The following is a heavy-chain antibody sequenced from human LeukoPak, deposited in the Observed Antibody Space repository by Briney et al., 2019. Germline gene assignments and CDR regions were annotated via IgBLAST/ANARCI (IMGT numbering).Heavy chain of an antibody. CDR2: IYYSGST. CDR1: GGSISSYY. J-gene: IGHJ4*02. V-gene: IGHV4-59*01. D-gene: IGHD1-26*01. Sequence: PSETLSLTCTVSGGSISSYYWSWIRQPPGKGLEWIGYIYYSGSTNYNPSLKSRVTISVDTSKNQFSLKLSSVTAADTAVYYCARDLVGARGPWGQGTLVNVSS. CDR3: ARDLVGARGP.